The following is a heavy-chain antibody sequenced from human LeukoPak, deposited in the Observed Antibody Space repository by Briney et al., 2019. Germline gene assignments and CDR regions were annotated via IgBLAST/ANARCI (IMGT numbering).Heavy chain of an antibody. CDR1: GFTFSTYA. D-gene: IGHD5-18*01. V-gene: IGHV4-34*01. Sequence: PGGSLKISCAASGFTFSTYAMSWIRQPPGKGLEWIGEINHSGSTNYNPSLKSRVTISVDTSKNQFSLKLSSVTAADTAVYYCARGLYVGSGGYNYGYYFSTYYYMDVWGKGTTVTVSS. CDR3: ARGLYVGSGGYNYGYYFSTYYYMDV. J-gene: IGHJ6*03. CDR2: INHSGST.